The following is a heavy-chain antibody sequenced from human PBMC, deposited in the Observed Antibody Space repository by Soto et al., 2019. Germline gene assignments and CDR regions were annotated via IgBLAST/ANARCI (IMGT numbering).Heavy chain of an antibody. CDR1: GFTFSSYG. J-gene: IGHJ6*02. V-gene: IGHV3-30*18. D-gene: IGHD3-10*01. Sequence: GGSLRLSCAASGFTFSSYGMHWVRQAPGKGLEWVAVISYDGSNKYYADSVKGRFTISRDNSKNTLYLQMNSLRAEDTAVYYCAKDYGSGSYYSGYFFYDTDVWG. CDR3: AKDYGSGSYYSGYFFYDTDV. CDR2: ISYDGSNK.